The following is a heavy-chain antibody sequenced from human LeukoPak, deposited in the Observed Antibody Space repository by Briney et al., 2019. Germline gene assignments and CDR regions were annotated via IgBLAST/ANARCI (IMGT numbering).Heavy chain of an antibody. J-gene: IGHJ5*02. CDR3: ARDQGLRYSSGSENWFDP. CDR1: GGIFSSYA. Sequence: SVKVSCKASGGIFSSYAISWVRQAPGQGLEWMGGIIPIFGTANYAQKFQGRVTITADESTSTAYMELSSLRSEDTAVYYCARDQGLRYSSGSENWFDPWGQGTLVTVSS. CDR2: IIPIFGTA. V-gene: IGHV1-69*01. D-gene: IGHD6-19*01.